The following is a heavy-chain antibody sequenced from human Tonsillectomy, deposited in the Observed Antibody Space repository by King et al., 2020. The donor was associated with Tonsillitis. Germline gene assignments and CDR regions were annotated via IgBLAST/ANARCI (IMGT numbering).Heavy chain of an antibody. Sequence: VQLVESGGGVVRPGRSLRLSCAASGFAFSNYGMHWVRQAPGKGLEWVALISYDGRNKYYADSVKGRFTIFRDNSQNTLYLQMNSLKAEDTAVYYCAKDWDGGIPVVPASLLFDYWGQGTLVTVSS. D-gene: IGHD2-2*01. J-gene: IGHJ4*02. V-gene: IGHV3-30*18. CDR3: AKDWDGGIPVVPASLLFDY. CDR1: GFAFSNYG. CDR2: ISYDGRNK.